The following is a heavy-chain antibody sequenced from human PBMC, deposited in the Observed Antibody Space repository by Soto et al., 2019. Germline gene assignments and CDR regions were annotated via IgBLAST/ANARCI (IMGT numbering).Heavy chain of an antibody. CDR2: IHNDGSTT. D-gene: IGHD1-7*01. V-gene: IGHV3-74*01. Sequence: EVQLVESGGGLVQPGGSVRLSCAASGFTFSSYWMHWVRQAPGKGLMWVSRIHNDGSTTRYADSVTGRVTISRDNAKNTLDLQGSSLRVEDTAVDHCARHPWNSYWGQGTLVTVSS. CDR1: GFTFSSYW. J-gene: IGHJ4*01. CDR3: ARHPWNSY.